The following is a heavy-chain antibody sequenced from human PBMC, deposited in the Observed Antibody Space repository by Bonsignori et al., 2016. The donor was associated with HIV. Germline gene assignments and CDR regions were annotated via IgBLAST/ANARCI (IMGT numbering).Heavy chain of an antibody. J-gene: IGHJ4*02. D-gene: IGHD3-10*01. V-gene: IGHV4-30-4*01. CDR3: ARGSRRVHLDY. Sequence: PGKGLEWIGYIYYSGHTYYNPSLRRRVAMSVDTSKNHFSLKLSSVTAADTAVYYCARGSRRVHLDYWGQGTLVTVSS. CDR2: IYYSGHT.